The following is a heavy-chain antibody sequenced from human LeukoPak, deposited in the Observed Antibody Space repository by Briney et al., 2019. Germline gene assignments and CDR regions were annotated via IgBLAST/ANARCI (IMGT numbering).Heavy chain of an antibody. D-gene: IGHD1-1*01. CDR2: ISYSGST. J-gene: IGHJ5*02. CDR3: AREGTAGTNLNWFDP. V-gene: IGHV4-59*01. CDR1: GGSFSGYY. Sequence: SETLSLTCAVYGGSFSGYYWSWIRQPPGKGLEWIGYISYSGSTNFNPSLKSRVTISVDTSKNQFSLKLSSVTAADTAVYYCAREGTAGTNLNWFDPWGQGTLVTVFS.